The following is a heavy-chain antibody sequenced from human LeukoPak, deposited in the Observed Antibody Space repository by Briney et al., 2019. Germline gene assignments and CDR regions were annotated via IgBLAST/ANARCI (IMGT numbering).Heavy chain of an antibody. D-gene: IGHD1-26*01. CDR2: ISAYNGNT. Sequence: ASVKVSCKSSGYTFTSYGITWGRQAPGQGLEWMGWISAYNGNTNYAQKLQGRVTMTTDTSTSTAYMELRSLRSDDTAVYYCARSRFAVEHYYYYTMDVWGQGTTVTVSS. CDR3: ARSRFAVEHYYYYTMDV. V-gene: IGHV1-18*01. J-gene: IGHJ6*02. CDR1: GYTFTSYG.